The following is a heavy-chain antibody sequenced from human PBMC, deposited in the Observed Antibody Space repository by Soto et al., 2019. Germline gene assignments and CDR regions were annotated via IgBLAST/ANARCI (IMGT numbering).Heavy chain of an antibody. CDR1: GFIFSSYG. Sequence: QVQLVESGGGVVQPGRSLRLSCAASGFIFSSYGMHWVRQAPGKGLEWVAVISYEGSHTYYADSVKGRFTITRDNSKNTLHLQMNSLRPEDTAVYSCAKEVHCGGGSCSWSEGFDYWGQGTLLTVSS. D-gene: IGHD2-15*01. J-gene: IGHJ4*02. V-gene: IGHV3-30*18. CDR2: ISYEGSHT. CDR3: AKEVHCGGGSCSWSEGFDY.